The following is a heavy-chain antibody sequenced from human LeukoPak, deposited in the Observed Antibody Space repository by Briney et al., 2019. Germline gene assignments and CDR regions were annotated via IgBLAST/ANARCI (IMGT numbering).Heavy chain of an antibody. Sequence: GGSLRLSCAASGFTFSSHGMSWVRQAPGKGLEWVSAISGSSDNTYYADSVKGRFTISRDNSKSTLYLQMSSLRAEDTAVYYCARALTAMDYFDYWGQGTLVTVSS. J-gene: IGHJ4*02. CDR1: GFTFSSHG. CDR2: ISGSSDNT. D-gene: IGHD5-18*01. CDR3: ARALTAMDYFDY. V-gene: IGHV3-23*01.